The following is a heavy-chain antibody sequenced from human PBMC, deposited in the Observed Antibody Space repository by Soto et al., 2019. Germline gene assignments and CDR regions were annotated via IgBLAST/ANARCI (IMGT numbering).Heavy chain of an antibody. D-gene: IGHD2-21*02. J-gene: IGHJ4*02. CDR2: SHYSGSA. Sequence: LSLTCTVSGGSISSSPHYWGWIRHPPGKGLEWIASSHYSGSAYYNPSLKSRVTISVDTSKDQFSLKLKSVTAADTALYFCARQRTSVVTQAYFDVWGPGSLVTVSS. CDR3: ARQRTSVVTQAYFDV. V-gene: IGHV4-39*01. CDR1: GGSISSSPHY.